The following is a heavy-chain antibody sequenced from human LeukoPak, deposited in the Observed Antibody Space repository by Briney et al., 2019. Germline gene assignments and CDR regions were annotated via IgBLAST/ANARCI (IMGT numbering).Heavy chain of an antibody. CDR1: GFTFSSYG. J-gene: IGHJ5*02. CDR3: ARASYSNYAGHWFDP. Sequence: PGRSLRLSCAASGFTFSSYGMHWVRQAPGKGLEWVAVIWYDGSNKYYADSVKGRFTISRDNSKNTLYLQMNSLRAEDTAVYYCARASYSNYAGHWFDPWGQGTLVTVSS. V-gene: IGHV3-33*01. CDR2: IWYDGSNK. D-gene: IGHD4-11*01.